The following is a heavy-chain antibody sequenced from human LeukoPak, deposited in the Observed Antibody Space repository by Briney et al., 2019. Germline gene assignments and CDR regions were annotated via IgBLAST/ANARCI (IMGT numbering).Heavy chain of an antibody. V-gene: IGHV1-2*02. CDR2: IRPNSGDT. J-gene: IGHJ4*02. D-gene: IGHD3-10*01. CDR1: GYTFIGYY. CDR3: ARGVYYGSGSYSDF. Sequence: ASMKVSCKASGYTFIGYYMHWVRQAPGQGLEWMGWIRPNSGDTNYSQKFHDRVTITRDTSITTTYMELSRLRSDDTAVYYCARGVYYGSGSYSDFWGQGTLVTVSS.